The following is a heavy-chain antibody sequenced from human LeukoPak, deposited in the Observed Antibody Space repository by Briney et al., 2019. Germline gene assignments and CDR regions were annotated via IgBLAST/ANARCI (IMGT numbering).Heavy chain of an antibody. CDR3: ARDKSEYYYDSSGYYYPDY. CDR2: INPSGGST. CDR1: GYTFTSYY. V-gene: IGHV1-46*01. J-gene: IGHJ4*02. Sequence: ASVKVSCKASGYTFTSYYMHWVRQAPGQGLEWMGIINPSGGSTSYAQKFQGRVTMTRDMSTSTVYMELSSLRSEDTAVYYCARDKSEYYYDSSGYYYPDYWGQGTLVTVSS. D-gene: IGHD3-22*01.